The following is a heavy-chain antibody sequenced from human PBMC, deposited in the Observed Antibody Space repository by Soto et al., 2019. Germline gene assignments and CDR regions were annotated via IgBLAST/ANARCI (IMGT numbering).Heavy chain of an antibody. J-gene: IGHJ4*02. CDR3: VKDDGGYPSTAPH. CDR1: GITIINYP. CDR2: ISGSGDRT. Sequence: EVQLLESGGGWVQPGGSLRLSCAASGITIINYPMSWVRQAPGKGLDWVSGISGSGDRTYYADSAKGRFSISKDISKNSLSLQQDSLAVEDTAIYFCVKDDGGYPSTAPHWGQGTLVTVSS. D-gene: IGHD3-16*02. V-gene: IGHV3-23*01.